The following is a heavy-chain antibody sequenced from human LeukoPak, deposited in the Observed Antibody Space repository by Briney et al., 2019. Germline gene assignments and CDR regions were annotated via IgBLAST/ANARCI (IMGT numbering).Heavy chain of an antibody. J-gene: IGHJ4*02. CDR2: INPSGGST. D-gene: IGHD3-10*01. Sequence: GASVKVSCKASGYTFTSYYMHWVRQAPGQRLEWMGIINPSGGSTSYAQKFQGRVTMTRDMSTSTVYMELSSLRSEDTAVYYCARRLGTIPLDYWGQGTLVTVSS. CDR1: GYTFTSYY. V-gene: IGHV1-46*01. CDR3: ARRLGTIPLDY.